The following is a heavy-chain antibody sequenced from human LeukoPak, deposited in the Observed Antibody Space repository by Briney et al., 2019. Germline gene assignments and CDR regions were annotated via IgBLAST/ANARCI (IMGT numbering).Heavy chain of an antibody. CDR3: ARFLPYGGDRHFDY. D-gene: IGHD4-23*01. CDR2: IWYDGSNK. CDR1: GFTFSSYG. Sequence: HPGGSLRLSCAASGFTFSSYGMHWVRQAPGRGLEWVAVIWYDGSNKYYADSVKGRFTISRDNSKNTLYLQMNSLRAEDTAVYYCARFLPYGGDRHFDYWGQGTLVTVSS. J-gene: IGHJ4*02. V-gene: IGHV3-33*01.